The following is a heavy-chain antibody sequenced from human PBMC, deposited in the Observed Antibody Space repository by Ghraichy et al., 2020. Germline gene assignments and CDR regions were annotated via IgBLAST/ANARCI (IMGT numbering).Heavy chain of an antibody. CDR3: AKDTSGEFRYSSSWTHFDY. CDR1: GFTFDDYA. CDR2: ISWNSGSI. V-gene: IGHV3-9*01. Sequence: SLRLSCAASGFTFDDYAMHWVRQAPGKGLEWVSGISWNSGSIGYADSVKGRFTISRDNAKNSLYLQMNSLRAEDTALYYCAKDTSGEFRYSSSWTHFDYWGQGTLVTVSS. D-gene: IGHD6-13*01. J-gene: IGHJ4*02.